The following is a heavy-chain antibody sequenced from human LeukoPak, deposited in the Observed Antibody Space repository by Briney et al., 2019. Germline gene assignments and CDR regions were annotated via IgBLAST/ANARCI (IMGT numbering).Heavy chain of an antibody. CDR2: IYYSGST. J-gene: IGHJ4*02. CDR3: ARRYYGSGSYNY. CDR1: GFTFSSYA. D-gene: IGHD3-10*01. V-gene: IGHV4-39*01. Sequence: GSLRLSCAASGFTFSSYAMSWVRQAPGKGLEWIGSIYYSGSTYYNPSLKSRVTISVDTSKNQFSLKLSSVTAADTAVYYCARRYYGSGSYNYWGQGTLVTVSS.